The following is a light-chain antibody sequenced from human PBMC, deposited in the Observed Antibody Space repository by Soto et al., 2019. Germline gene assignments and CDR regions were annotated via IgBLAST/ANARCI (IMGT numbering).Light chain of an antibody. J-gene: IGLJ1*01. V-gene: IGLV2-23*02. Sequence: QSALTQPASVSGSPGQSITISCTGTSSDVGRYNLVSWYQQHPGKAPKLMIYEVSKRPSGVSNRFSGSKSGNTASLTISGRQAEDEADYYCCSYAGSSTYVFGTGTKLTVL. CDR1: SSDVGRYNL. CDR3: CSYAGSSTYV. CDR2: EVS.